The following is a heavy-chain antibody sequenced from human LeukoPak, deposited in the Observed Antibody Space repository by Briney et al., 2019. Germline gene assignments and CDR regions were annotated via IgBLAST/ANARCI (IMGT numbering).Heavy chain of an antibody. D-gene: IGHD4-17*01. CDR3: ARVPSYGALDY. J-gene: IGHJ4*02. V-gene: IGHV4-59*01. Sequence: PSETLSLTCTVSGGSISSYYWSWIRQPPVKGLEWIGYIYYSGSTNYNPSLKSRVTISVDTSKNQFSLKLSSVTAADTAVYYCARVPSYGALDYWGQGTLVTVSS. CDR1: GGSISSYY. CDR2: IYYSGST.